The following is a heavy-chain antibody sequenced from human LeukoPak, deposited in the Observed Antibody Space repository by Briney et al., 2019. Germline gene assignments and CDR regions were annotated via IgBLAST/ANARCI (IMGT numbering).Heavy chain of an antibody. CDR1: GFTFDDYA. V-gene: IGHV3-43*02. J-gene: IGHJ4*02. CDR3: AKDSAGYSSSKQDY. D-gene: IGHD6-6*01. Sequence: GGYLILSCAASGFTFDDYAMHWVRQAPGQGLEWVSLISGDGGSTYYADSVKGRFTISRDNSKNSLYLQMNSLRTEDTALYYCAKDSAGYSSSKQDYWGQGTLVTVSS. CDR2: ISGDGGST.